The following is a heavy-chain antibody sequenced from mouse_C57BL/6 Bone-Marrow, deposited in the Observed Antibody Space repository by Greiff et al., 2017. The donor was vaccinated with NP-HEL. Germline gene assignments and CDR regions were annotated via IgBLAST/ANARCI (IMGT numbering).Heavy chain of an antibody. V-gene: IGHV1-81*01. CDR3: AREGLPTPYWYFDV. CDR2: IYPRSGNT. Sequence: QVQLQQSGAELARPGASVKLSCKASGYTFTSYGISWVKQRTGQGLEWIGEIYPRSGNTYYNEKFKGKATLTADKSSSTAYMELRSLTSEDSAVYFCAREGLPTPYWYFDVWGTGTTVTVSS. J-gene: IGHJ1*03. CDR1: GYTFTSYG. D-gene: IGHD2-1*01.